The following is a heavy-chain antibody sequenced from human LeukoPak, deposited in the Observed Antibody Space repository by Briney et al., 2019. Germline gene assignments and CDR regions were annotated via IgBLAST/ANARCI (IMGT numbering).Heavy chain of an antibody. J-gene: IGHJ3*02. CDR1: GGCINSY. CDR2: ISGSGTI. V-gene: IGHV4-4*07. D-gene: IGHD3-10*01. Sequence: SETLSLTCTVSGGCINSYWSWIRQPAGKGLEWIGRISGSGTITYNPALQSRLGISIDTSKNQFSLKLMSVTAADTAVYYCAKSNGYGLVDIWGQGTMVTVSS. CDR3: AKSNGYGLVDI.